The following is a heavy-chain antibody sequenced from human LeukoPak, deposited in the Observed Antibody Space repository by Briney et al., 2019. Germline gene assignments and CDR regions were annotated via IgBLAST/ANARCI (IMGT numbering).Heavy chain of an antibody. CDR2: IYSGGNT. D-gene: IGHD2-8*01. V-gene: IGHV3-66*04. J-gene: IGHJ4*02. Sequence: PGGSLRLSCAASGFTVSSNYMSWGRQAPGKGLEWVSLIYSGGNTYYADSVKGRFTTSTDNSKNTLYLQMNSLRAEDTAVYYCASQKYCTNGICYRKYYFDYWGQGTLVTVSS. CDR1: GFTVSSNY. CDR3: ASQKYCTNGICYRKYYFDY.